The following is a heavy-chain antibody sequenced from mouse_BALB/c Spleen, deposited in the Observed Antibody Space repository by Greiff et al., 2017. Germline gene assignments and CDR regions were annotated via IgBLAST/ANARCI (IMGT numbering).Heavy chain of an antibody. V-gene: IGHV1-9*01. CDR3: ARGIDDGYYSFAY. J-gene: IGHJ3*01. CDR2: ILPGSGST. D-gene: IGHD2-3*01. Sequence: QVQLQQSGAELMKPGASVKISCKATGYTFSSYWIEWVKQRPGHGLEWIGEILPGSGSTNYNEKFKGKATFTADTSSNTAYMQLSSLTSEDSAVYYCARGIDDGYYSFAYWGQGTLVTGSA. CDR1: GYTFSSYW.